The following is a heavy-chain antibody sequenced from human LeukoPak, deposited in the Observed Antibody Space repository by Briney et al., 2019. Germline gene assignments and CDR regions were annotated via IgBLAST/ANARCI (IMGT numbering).Heavy chain of an antibody. V-gene: IGHV3-11*05. CDR2: ISSSSSYT. D-gene: IGHD3-10*01. CDR1: GFTFSDYY. Sequence: GGSLRLSCAASGFTFSDYYMSWIRQAPGKGLEWVSYISSSSSYTNYADSVRGRFTISRDNAKNSLYLQMNSLRAEDTAVYYCARDYYYGSGSSKYDYWGQGTLVTVSS. J-gene: IGHJ4*02. CDR3: ARDYYYGSGSSKYDY.